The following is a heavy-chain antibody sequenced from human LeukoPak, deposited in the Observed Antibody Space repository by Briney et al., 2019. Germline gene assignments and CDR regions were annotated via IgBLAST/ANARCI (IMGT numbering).Heavy chain of an antibody. J-gene: IGHJ6*03. CDR2: IKQEGSEN. D-gene: IGHD6-13*01. V-gene: IGHV3-7*01. Sequence: GGSLRLSSVASGFTFCSRDWMAWVRQAPGKGLEWVANIKQEGSENNYVGSVKGRFTISRDNAKNSVDLQMNSLRVEDTAVYYCARVAAAGTGIFVNFYYSTDIWGKGTTVTISS. CDR1: GFTFCSRDW. CDR3: ARVAAAGTGIFVNFYYSTDI.